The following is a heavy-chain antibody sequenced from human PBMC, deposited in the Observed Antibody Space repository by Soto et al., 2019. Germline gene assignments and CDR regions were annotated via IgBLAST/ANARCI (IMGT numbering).Heavy chain of an antibody. V-gene: IGHV1-18*01. Sequence: ASVKVSCKASGYTFTSYGISWVRQAPGQGLEWMGWISAYNGNTNYAQKLKGRVTMTTDTSTSTAYMELRSLRSDDTAVYYCARAGGYCSSTSCYSYWFDPWGQGTLVTVSS. CDR3: ARAGGYCSSTSCYSYWFDP. CDR1: GYTFTSYG. D-gene: IGHD2-2*01. CDR2: ISAYNGNT. J-gene: IGHJ5*02.